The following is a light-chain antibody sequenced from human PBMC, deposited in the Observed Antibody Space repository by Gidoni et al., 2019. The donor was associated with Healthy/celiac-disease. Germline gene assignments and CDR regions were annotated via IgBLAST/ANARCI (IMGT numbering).Light chain of an antibody. Sequence: DIVVTPSSDSLAVILGERATINCKSSQSVLYSSNNKNYLAWYQQKPGQPPKLLIYWASTRESGVPDRFSGSGSGTDFTLTISSLQAEDVAVYYCQQYYSTRTFXQXTKVEIK. CDR2: WAS. J-gene: IGKJ1*01. V-gene: IGKV4-1*01. CDR1: QSVLYSSNNKNY. CDR3: QQYYSTRT.